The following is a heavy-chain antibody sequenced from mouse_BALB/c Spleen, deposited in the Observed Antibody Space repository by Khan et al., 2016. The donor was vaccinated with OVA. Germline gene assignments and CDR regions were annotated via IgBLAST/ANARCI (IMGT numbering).Heavy chain of an antibody. CDR2: IDPYNGGT. D-gene: IGHD1-1*01. J-gene: IGHJ2*01. V-gene: IGHV1S135*01. CDR1: GYSFTDYN. Sequence: IQLVQSGPELVKPGASVKVSCKASGYSFTDYNMFWVKQSHGKSLEWIGYIDPYNGGTSYNQKFKGKATLTVDKSSSTAFMHLSSLTSEDSAVFYCARTDYDGSSYYFDCWGQGTALPVSS. CDR3: ARTDYDGSSYYFDC.